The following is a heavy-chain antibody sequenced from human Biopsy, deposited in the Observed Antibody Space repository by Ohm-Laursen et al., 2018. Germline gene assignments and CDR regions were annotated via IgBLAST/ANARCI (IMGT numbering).Heavy chain of an antibody. V-gene: IGHV4-59*01. CDR1: GGSISSVY. J-gene: IGHJ3*01. CDR2: ISDTGTT. CDR3: SRLFRLDDYWNDDPPDGFDV. Sequence: SETLSLTCIVSGGSISSVYWIWIRQPPGKGLVWIGYISDTGTTNYNTSLRGRVTMSVDTSKNQFSLQLTSVTAADTAMFFCSRLFRLDDYWNDDPPDGFDVWGQGTMVTVSS. D-gene: IGHD3-3*01.